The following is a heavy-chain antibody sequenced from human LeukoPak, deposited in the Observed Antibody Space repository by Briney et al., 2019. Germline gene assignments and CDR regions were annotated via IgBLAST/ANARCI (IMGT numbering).Heavy chain of an antibody. D-gene: IGHD2-2*01. V-gene: IGHV1-69*13. J-gene: IGHJ6*02. CDR3: ASPPPIPRTYCSSTSCFATVYYYGMDV. CDR2: IIPIFGTA. CDR1: GGTFSSYA. Sequence: SVKVSCKASGGTFSSYAISWVRQAPGQGPEWMGGIIPIFGTANYAQKFQGRVTITADESTSTAYMELSSLRSEDTAVYYCASPPPIPRTYCSSTSCFATVYYYGMDVWGQGTTVTVSS.